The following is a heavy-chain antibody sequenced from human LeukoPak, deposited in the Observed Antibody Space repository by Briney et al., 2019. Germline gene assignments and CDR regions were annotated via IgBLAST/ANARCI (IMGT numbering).Heavy chain of an antibody. D-gene: IGHD2-21*02. Sequence: GASVKVSCKASGYTFTSYYMHWVRQAPGQGLEWMGGIIPIFGTANYAQKFQGRVTITADESTSTAYMELSSLRSEDTAVYYCARESVGAYCGGDCYSSFDYWGQGTLVTVSS. CDR2: IIPIFGTA. V-gene: IGHV1-69*13. CDR1: GYTFTSYY. J-gene: IGHJ4*02. CDR3: ARESVGAYCGGDCYSSFDY.